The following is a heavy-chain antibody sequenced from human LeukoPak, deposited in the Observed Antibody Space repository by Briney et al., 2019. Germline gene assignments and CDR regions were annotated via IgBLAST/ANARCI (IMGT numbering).Heavy chain of an antibody. CDR1: GYSISSGYF. CDR2: VYHTGAT. Sequence: PSETLSLTCGVSGYSISSGYFWVWIRQPPGKGLEWIGSVYHTGATYYNPALRSPVTISVDTSKNQFSLELNSVTAADTAVYYCARDLGLTKSANWFDPWGQGTLVTVSS. J-gene: IGHJ5*02. CDR3: ARDLGLTKSANWFDP. V-gene: IGHV4-38-2*02. D-gene: IGHD3-3*01.